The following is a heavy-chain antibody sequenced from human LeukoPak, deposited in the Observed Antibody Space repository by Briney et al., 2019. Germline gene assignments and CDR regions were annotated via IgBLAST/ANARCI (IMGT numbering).Heavy chain of an antibody. V-gene: IGHV3-7*01. D-gene: IGHD7-27*01. Sequence: XNEDGSEKYYVDSVKGRFTISRDNAKNSLYLQMNSLRAEDTAVYYCARDGSLGIPYYYMDVWGKGTTVTVSS. J-gene: IGHJ6*03. CDR2: XNEDGSEK. CDR3: ARDGSLGIPYYYMDV.